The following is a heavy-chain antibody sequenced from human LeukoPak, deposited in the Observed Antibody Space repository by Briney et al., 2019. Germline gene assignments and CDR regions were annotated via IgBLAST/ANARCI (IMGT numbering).Heavy chain of an antibody. CDR2: ISYDGSNK. CDR3: ARERSSVVTDPRGFDY. J-gene: IGHJ4*02. Sequence: GRPLRLSCAASGFPFTSYAMHWVRQAPGKGLEWVAVISYDGSNKYYADSVKGRFTISRDNSKNTLYLQMNSLRAEDTAVYYCARERSSVVTDPRGFDYWGQGTLVTVSS. V-gene: IGHV3-30-3*01. CDR1: GFPFTSYA. D-gene: IGHD2-21*02.